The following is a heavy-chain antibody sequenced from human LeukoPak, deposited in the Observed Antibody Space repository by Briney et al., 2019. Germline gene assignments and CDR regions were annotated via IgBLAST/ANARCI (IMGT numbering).Heavy chain of an antibody. CDR1: GFTFSSYW. CDR2: IKQDGSEK. CDR3: ARDGYYYYMDV. Sequence: GGFLRLSCAASGFTFSSYWMSWVRQAPGKGLEWVANIKQDGSEKYYVDSVKGRFTISRDNAKNSLYLQMNSLRAEDTAVYYCARDGYYYYMDVWGKGTTVTVSS. V-gene: IGHV3-7*01. J-gene: IGHJ6*03.